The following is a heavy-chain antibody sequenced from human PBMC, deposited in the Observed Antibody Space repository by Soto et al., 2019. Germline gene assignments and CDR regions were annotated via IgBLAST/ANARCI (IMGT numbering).Heavy chain of an antibody. V-gene: IGHV1-18*01. D-gene: IGHD2-8*01. J-gene: IGHJ6*02. Sequence: ASVKXSCKASGYTFTRYGISWVRQAPGQGLEWMGRISTYNGNTNYPQSLQGRLTLTTDTSTTTAYMELRSLRSDDTAVYYCARDPYHVLMVNAPNLYGMDVWGQGTTVTVSS. CDR1: GYTFTRYG. CDR3: ARDPYHVLMVNAPNLYGMDV. CDR2: ISTYNGNT.